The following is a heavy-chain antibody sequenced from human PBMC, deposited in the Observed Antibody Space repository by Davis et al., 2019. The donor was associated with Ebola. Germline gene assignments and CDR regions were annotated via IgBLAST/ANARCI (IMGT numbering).Heavy chain of an antibody. D-gene: IGHD1-26*01. CDR1: VITFSSYA. CDR3: TRDLKEPPPSYYYGMDV. J-gene: IGHJ6*02. Sequence: GESLKISCADSVITFSSYAMTWVRQAPGKGLEWVGFIRSKAYGGKTQYAASVKGRFTISRDDSKSIAYMQMNSLKTEDTAVYYCTRDLKEPPPSYYYGMDVWGQGTTVTVSS. V-gene: IGHV3-49*04. CDR2: IRSKAYGGKT.